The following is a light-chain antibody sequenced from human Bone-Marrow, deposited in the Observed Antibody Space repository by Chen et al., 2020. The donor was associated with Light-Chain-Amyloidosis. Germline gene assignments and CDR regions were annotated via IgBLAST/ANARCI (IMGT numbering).Light chain of an antibody. CDR1: SSDVGGYNY. CDR2: AVS. J-gene: IGLJ3*02. V-gene: IGLV2-8*01. CDR3: SSYAGSNNLV. Sequence: QSALTQPPSASGSPGQSVTISCTGTSSDVGGYNYVSWYQHHPGKAPKLMIYAVSKRPSGVPDRFSGSKSGSTASLTVSGLQAEDEADYYGSSYAGSNNLVFGRGTKLTVL.